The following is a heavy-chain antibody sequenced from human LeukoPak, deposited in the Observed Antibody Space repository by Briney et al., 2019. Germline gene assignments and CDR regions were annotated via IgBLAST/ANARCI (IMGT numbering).Heavy chain of an antibody. Sequence: TLSLTCTVSGGSISSDAYFWSWIRQHPGKGLEWIGYIYYSGSTYYNPSLKSRVTISVDTSKNQFSLKLSSVTAADTAVYYCARTSIATRHFDYWGQGTPVTVSS. D-gene: IGHD6-6*01. CDR2: IYYSGST. CDR3: ARTSIATRHFDY. J-gene: IGHJ4*02. V-gene: IGHV4-31*03. CDR1: GGSISSDAYF.